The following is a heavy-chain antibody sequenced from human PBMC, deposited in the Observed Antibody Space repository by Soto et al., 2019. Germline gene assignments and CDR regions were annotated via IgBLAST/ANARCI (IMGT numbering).Heavy chain of an antibody. CDR2: ITNTGITT. CDR1: GFGYSTHA. D-gene: IGHD5-18*01. V-gene: IGHV3-23*01. Sequence: GGSLRLSCAASGFGYSTHALSWVRQAPGKGLEWLSSITNTGITTHYAYSVKGRVTISRDNSKNTLYLQMNSLRAEDTAVYYCATNTAMRYDCFDPWGQGTLVTVSS. J-gene: IGHJ5*02. CDR3: ATNTAMRYDCFDP.